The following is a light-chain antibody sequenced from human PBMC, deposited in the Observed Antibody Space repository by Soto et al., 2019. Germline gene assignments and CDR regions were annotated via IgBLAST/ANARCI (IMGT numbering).Light chain of an antibody. Sequence: DLPMTQSPSSLSASVGDRVTITCRASQSISSYLNWYQQKPGKAPKLLIYAASSLQSGVPSRFSGSASGTDFTLTISSLQPEDFATYYCQQSYSIPWTFGQGTKVEIK. V-gene: IGKV1-39*01. CDR3: QQSYSIPWT. CDR1: QSISSY. CDR2: AAS. J-gene: IGKJ1*01.